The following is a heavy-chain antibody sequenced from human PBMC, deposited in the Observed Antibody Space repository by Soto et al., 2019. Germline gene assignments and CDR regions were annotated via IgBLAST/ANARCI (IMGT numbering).Heavy chain of an antibody. CDR2: INHSGST. Sequence: QVQLQQWGAGLLKPSETLSLTCAVYGGSFSGYYWSWIRQPPGKGLEWIGEINHSGSTNYNPSLKSRVTISVDTSKNQFSLKLSSVTAADTAVYYCARRIAMVAATRLDYWGQGTLVTVSS. J-gene: IGHJ4*02. V-gene: IGHV4-34*01. CDR3: ARRIAMVAATRLDY. D-gene: IGHD2-15*01. CDR1: GGSFSGYY.